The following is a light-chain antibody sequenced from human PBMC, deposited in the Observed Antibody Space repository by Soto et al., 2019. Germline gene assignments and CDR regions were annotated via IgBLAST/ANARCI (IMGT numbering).Light chain of an antibody. CDR2: AAS. J-gene: IGKJ4*01. CDR1: QGISSY. Sequence: IQLTQSPSSLSASVGDRVTITCRASQGISSYLAWYQQKPGKAPKLLIYAASTLQSGVPSRFSGSGPGTDFTLTISSLQPEDFVTYYCQQLNSYPLTFGGGTKAEIK. CDR3: QQLNSYPLT. V-gene: IGKV1-9*01.